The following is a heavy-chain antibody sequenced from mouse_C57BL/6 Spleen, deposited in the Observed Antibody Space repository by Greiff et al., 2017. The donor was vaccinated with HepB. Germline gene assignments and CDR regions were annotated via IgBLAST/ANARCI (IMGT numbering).Heavy chain of an antibody. CDR1: GYTFTSYW. D-gene: IGHD2-4*01. J-gene: IGHJ3*01. V-gene: IGHV1-69*01. CDR3: ARKDDYDVWFAY. CDR2: IDPSDSYT. Sequence: VKLQQPGAELVMPGASVKLSCKASGYTFTSYWMHWVKQRPGQGLEWIGEIDPSDSYTNYNQKFKGKSTLTVDKSSSTAYMQLSSLTSEDSAVYYCARKDDYDVWFAYWGQGTLVTVSA.